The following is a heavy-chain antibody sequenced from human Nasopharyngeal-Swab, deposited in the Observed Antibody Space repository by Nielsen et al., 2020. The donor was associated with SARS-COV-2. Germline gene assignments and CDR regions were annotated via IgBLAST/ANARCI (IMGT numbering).Heavy chain of an antibody. CDR3: ARATYCSGGSCYWFDY. J-gene: IGHJ4*02. D-gene: IGHD2-15*01. V-gene: IGHV4-59*01. Sequence: RQAPGKGLEWIGYIYYSGSTNYNPSLKSRVTISVDTSKNQFSLKLSSVTAADTAVYYCARATYCSGGSCYWFDYWGQGTLVTVSS. CDR2: IYYSGST.